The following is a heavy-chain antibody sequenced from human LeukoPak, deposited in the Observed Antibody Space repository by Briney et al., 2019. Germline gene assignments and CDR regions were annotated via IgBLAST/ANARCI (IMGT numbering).Heavy chain of an antibody. V-gene: IGHV3-74*01. J-gene: IGHJ6*02. D-gene: IGHD6-19*01. CDR2: IETDGSSK. CDR1: GFTFNSYL. CDR3: ARAPGGWYGMDV. Sequence: HPGGSLRLSCAASGFTFNSYLMHWVRQAPGKGLVWVSRIETDGSSKTYADSVKGRFTISRDNAKNTLFLQMDSLRADDTAVYYCARAPGGWYGMDVWGQGTTVTV.